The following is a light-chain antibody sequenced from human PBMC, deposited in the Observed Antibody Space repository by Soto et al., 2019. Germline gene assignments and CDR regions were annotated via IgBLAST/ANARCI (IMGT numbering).Light chain of an antibody. Sequence: DIQMTQSPSSLSASVGDRVTITCRASQSVTNYLNWYQQKPGKAPILLIYSASPLQSGVPSRFSGSGSGTDFTLTISTLQPEDFATYFCQQSYDTRMYTFGQGTKLEI. J-gene: IGKJ2*01. CDR3: QQSYDTRMYT. V-gene: IGKV1-39*01. CDR1: QSVTNY. CDR2: SAS.